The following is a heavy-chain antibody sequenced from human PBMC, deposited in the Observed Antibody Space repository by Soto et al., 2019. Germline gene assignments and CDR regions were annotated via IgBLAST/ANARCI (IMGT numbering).Heavy chain of an antibody. J-gene: IGHJ6*02. CDR3: ASLMSSGYYYGMDV. CDR2: IIPILGIA. D-gene: IGHD3-10*01. CDR1: GGTFSSYT. Sequence: QVQLVQSGAEVKKPGSSVKVSCKASGGTFSSYTISWVRQAPGQGLEWRGRIIPILGIANYAQKFQGRVTITADKSTSTAYMELSSLSSEDTAVYYCASLMSSGYYYGMDVWGQGTTVTVSS. V-gene: IGHV1-69*02.